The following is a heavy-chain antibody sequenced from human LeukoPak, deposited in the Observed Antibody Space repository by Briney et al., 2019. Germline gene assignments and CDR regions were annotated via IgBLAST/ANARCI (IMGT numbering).Heavy chain of an antibody. V-gene: IGHV4-59*08. Sequence: SETLSLTCTVSGGSISSYYWSWIRQPPGKGLEWIGYIYYSGSTNYNPSLKSRVTISVDTSKNQFSLKLSSVTAADTAVYYCARLEYSSSSSSGTFDYWGQGTLVTVSS. CDR1: GGSISSYY. J-gene: IGHJ4*02. D-gene: IGHD6-6*01. CDR2: IYYSGST. CDR3: ARLEYSSSSSSGTFDY.